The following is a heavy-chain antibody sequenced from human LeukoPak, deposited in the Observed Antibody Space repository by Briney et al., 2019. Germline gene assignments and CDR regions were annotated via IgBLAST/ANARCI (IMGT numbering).Heavy chain of an antibody. CDR1: EFTFNNYS. CDR3: ARGVRRRPDAFDI. Sequence: GGSLRLSCAASEFTFNNYSINWVRQAPGKGLEWVSVIYSGGSTYYADSVKGGFTISRDNSKNTLYLQMNSLRAEDTAVYYCARGVRRRPDAFDIWGQGTMVTVSS. CDR2: IYSGGST. D-gene: IGHD6-25*01. J-gene: IGHJ3*02. V-gene: IGHV3-66*01.